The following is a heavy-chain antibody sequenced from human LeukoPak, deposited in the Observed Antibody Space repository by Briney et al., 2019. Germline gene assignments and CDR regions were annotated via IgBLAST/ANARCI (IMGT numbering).Heavy chain of an antibody. Sequence: PGGSLRLSCAASGFTVSSNYMSWVRQAPGKGLEWVSVIYSGGSTYYADSVEGRFTISRDNSKNTLYLQMNSLRAEDTAVYYCARVRRTYYYDSSGYSLDYWYFDLWGRGTLVTVSS. V-gene: IGHV3-66*01. CDR1: GFTVSSNY. CDR2: IYSGGST. J-gene: IGHJ2*01. D-gene: IGHD3-22*01. CDR3: ARVRRTYYYDSSGYSLDYWYFDL.